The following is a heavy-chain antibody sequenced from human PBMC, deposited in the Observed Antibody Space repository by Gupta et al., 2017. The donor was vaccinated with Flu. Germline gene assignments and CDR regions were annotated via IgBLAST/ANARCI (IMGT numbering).Heavy chain of an antibody. D-gene: IGHD5-24*01. CDR2: LKSEIDGGYT. V-gene: IGHV3-15*05. J-gene: IGHJ1*01. CDR1: GFSLKNAW. CDR3: SRGPRVLAFWDGSHAED. Sequence: EVRLEESGGGLVTPGESLRLSCTVSGFSLKNAWMMWVRQAPGKGLEWIGRLKSEIDGGYTDLATPAKGRFTLSRDTSKGIFYLQMNNVHSGDTAVYYCSRGPRVLAFWDGSHAEDWGQGTLVTVSS.